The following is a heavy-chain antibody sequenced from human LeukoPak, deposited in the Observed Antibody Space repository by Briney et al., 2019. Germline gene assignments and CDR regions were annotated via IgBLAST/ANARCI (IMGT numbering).Heavy chain of an antibody. D-gene: IGHD1-26*01. CDR3: ARGGTMGATPGDFDY. CDR1: GGSISSGDYY. CDR2: IYYSGST. V-gene: IGHV4-31*03. Sequence: PSETLSLTCTVSGGSISSGDYYWSWIRQHPGKGLEWIGYIYYSGSTYYNPSLKSRVTISVDTSKNQFSLKLSSVTAADTAVYYCARGGTMGATPGDFDYWGQGTLVTVSS. J-gene: IGHJ4*02.